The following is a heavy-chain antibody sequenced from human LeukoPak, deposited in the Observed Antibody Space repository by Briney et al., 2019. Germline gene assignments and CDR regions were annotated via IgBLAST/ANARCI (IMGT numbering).Heavy chain of an antibody. V-gene: IGHV4-61*02. CDR3: ASYREAYDLYPHGLDV. CDR1: GASFSTTAYF. Sequence: SETLSLTCSVSGASFSTTAYFWHWIRQPAGEGLEWIGRIYASGNTHYNPSLKSRVTMSLDTSKNQFSLTMNSVPAADSAVYFCASYREAYDLYPHGLDVWGRGTVVTVSS. D-gene: IGHD5-24*01. CDR2: IYASGNT. J-gene: IGHJ3*01.